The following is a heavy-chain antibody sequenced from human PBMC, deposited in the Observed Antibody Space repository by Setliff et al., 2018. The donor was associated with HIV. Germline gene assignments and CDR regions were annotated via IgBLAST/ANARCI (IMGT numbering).Heavy chain of an antibody. D-gene: IGHD1-7*01. Sequence: SVKVSCKASGGTFSSYAISWVRQAPGQGLEWMGGIMPIFGTPIYAQKFQGRVSITAHESTTTSYMELTSLRSEDTAIYYCARDGPQGELLDSWGLGTLVTVSS. CDR2: IMPIFGTP. J-gene: IGHJ5*01. CDR1: GGTFSSYA. V-gene: IGHV1-69*13. CDR3: ARDGPQGELLDS.